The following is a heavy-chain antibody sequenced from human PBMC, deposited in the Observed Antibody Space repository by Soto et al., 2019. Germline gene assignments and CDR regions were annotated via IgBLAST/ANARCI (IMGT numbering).Heavy chain of an antibody. J-gene: IGHJ4*02. CDR3: ARAPPHYGMITFGGVIVSAMNDY. CDR1: GYTFTGYG. D-gene: IGHD3-16*02. CDR2: ISAYNGNT. Sequence: GASVKVSCKASGYTFTGYGISWVRQAPGQGLEWMGWISAYNGNTNYAQKLQGRVTMTTDTSTSTAYMELRSLRSDDTAVYYCARAPPHYGMITFGGVIVSAMNDYWGQGTLVTVSS. V-gene: IGHV1-18*01.